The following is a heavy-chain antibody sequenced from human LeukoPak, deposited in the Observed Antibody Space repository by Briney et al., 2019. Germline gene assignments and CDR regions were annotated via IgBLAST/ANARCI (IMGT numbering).Heavy chain of an antibody. D-gene: IGHD1-26*01. Sequence: GGSLRLSCAVSGFTFNSYAMSWVRRAPGGGRGWVSDISNGGGDTYHPHSVSGGFTLSRENPKNTLYLQKNSLSAGDTGIYSCAKGSTASRPYYFDSWAPGTLVPVSS. CDR1: GFTFNSYA. V-gene: IGHV3-23*01. CDR2: ISNGGGDT. J-gene: IGHJ4*02. CDR3: AKGSTASRPYYFDS.